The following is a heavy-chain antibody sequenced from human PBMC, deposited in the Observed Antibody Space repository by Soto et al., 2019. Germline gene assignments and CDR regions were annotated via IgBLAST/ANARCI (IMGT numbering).Heavy chain of an antibody. CDR1: GGSISSSSYY. CDR2: VYHSGNT. D-gene: IGHD1-26*01. V-gene: IGHV4-39*02. Sequence: SETLSLTCTVSGGSISSSSYYWGWIRQPPGKGLEWIGTVYHSGNTWNNPSLKGRLTMSVDTSKNHFSLTLRSVTAADTAVYFCAREVGGAGIDYWGQGTRVTVSS. J-gene: IGHJ4*02. CDR3: AREVGGAGIDY.